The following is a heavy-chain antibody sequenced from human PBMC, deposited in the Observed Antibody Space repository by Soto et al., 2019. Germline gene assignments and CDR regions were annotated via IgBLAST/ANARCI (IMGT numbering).Heavy chain of an antibody. CDR1: GFTFSSYA. D-gene: IGHD2-8*02. V-gene: IGHV3-23*01. J-gene: IGHJ5*02. CDR2: ISGSGGST. Sequence: GGSLRLSCAASGFTFSSYAMSWVRQAPGKGLEWVSAISGSGGSTYYADSVKGRFTISRDNSKNTLYLQMNSLRAEDTAVYYCAKYGRGVTGGEQSPKNNWFDPWGQGTLVTVSS. CDR3: AKYGRGVTGGEQSPKNNWFDP.